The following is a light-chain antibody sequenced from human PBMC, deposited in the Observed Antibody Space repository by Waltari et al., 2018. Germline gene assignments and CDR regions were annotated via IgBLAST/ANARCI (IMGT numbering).Light chain of an antibody. CDR3: CSYAGNYNWV. J-gene: IGLJ2*01. CDR2: EVS. CDR1: SSDIGAYNY. V-gene: IGLV2-11*01. Sequence: QAALPQPRPVSGSPGPSVTISSPGTSSDIGAYNYVSWYQQHPATATKLMIYEVSKRPSGVSDRFSGSKSGNTASLTISGLQAEDEADYYCCSYAGNYNWVFGGGTRLTVL.